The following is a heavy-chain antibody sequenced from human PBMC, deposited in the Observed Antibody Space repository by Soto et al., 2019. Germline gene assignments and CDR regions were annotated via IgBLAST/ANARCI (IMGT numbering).Heavy chain of an antibody. CDR3: STSGSGWYGVDFDV. V-gene: IGHV3-21*01. D-gene: IGHD6-19*01. J-gene: IGHJ3*01. Sequence: GGSLRLSCAASGFSFNSYTMNWLRQAPGKGLGWVSSISSSGSFTDYADSVRGRFTISRDNAKNSLYLQMTSLSAEDTAAYYCSTSGSGWYGVDFDVWGQGTKVTVSS. CDR2: ISSSGSFT. CDR1: GFSFNSYT.